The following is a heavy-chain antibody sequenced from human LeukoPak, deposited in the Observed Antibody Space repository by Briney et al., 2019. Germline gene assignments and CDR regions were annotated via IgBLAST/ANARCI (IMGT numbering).Heavy chain of an antibody. CDR1: GFTFSSYG. V-gene: IGHV4-34*01. CDR3: ARVQWLGRGGDY. CDR2: INHSGST. J-gene: IGHJ4*02. Sequence: GSLRLSCAASGFTFSSYGMHWVRQPPGKGLEWIGEINHSGSTNYNPSLTSRVTISVDTSKNQFSLKLSSVTAADTAVYYCARVQWLGRGGDYWGEGTLVTVSS. D-gene: IGHD6-19*01.